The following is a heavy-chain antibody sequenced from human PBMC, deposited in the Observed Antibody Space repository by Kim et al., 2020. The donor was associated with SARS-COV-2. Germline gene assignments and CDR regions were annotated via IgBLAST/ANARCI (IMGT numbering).Heavy chain of an antibody. D-gene: IGHD6-19*01. Sequence: ASVKVSCKASGYTFTGYYMHWVRQAPGQGLEWMGWINPNSGGTNHAQKFQGRVTMTRDTSISTAYMELSRLRSDDTAVYYCACYSVAGWGVDYWGQGTLVTVSS. J-gene: IGHJ4*02. CDR1: GYTFTGYY. CDR2: INPNSGGT. CDR3: ACYSVAGWGVDY. V-gene: IGHV1-2*02.